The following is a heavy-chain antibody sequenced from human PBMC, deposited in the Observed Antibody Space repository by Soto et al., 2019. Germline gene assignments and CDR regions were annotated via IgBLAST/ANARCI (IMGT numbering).Heavy chain of an antibody. CDR3: ARPALFVTTFDY. Sequence: QEQLVESGGGVVQPGRSLRLSCAASGFTFSDYAMHWVRQAPGKGLEWVAVIWHDGTNKYYADSVKGRFTIPRDNSKNTRYLQMNSLRAEDTAVYYCARPALFVTTFDYGGQGTLVTVSS. J-gene: IGHJ4*02. CDR2: IWHDGTNK. V-gene: IGHV3-33*01. CDR1: GFTFSDYA. D-gene: IGHD4-17*01.